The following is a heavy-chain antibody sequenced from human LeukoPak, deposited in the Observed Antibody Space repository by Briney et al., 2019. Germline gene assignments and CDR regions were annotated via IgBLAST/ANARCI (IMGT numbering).Heavy chain of an antibody. J-gene: IGHJ4*02. V-gene: IGHV1-2*04. CDR1: GYTFTGYY. Sequence: ASVKVSCKASGYTFTGYYMHWVRQAPGQGLEWMGWINPNSGGTNYAQKFQGWVTMTRDTSISTAYMELSRLRSDDTAVYYCARGDKVADRLNYFDYWGQGTLVTVSS. D-gene: IGHD6-19*01. CDR2: INPNSGGT. CDR3: ARGDKVADRLNYFDY.